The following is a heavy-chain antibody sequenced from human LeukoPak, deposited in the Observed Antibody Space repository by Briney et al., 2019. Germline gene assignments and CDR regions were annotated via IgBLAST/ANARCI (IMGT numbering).Heavy chain of an antibody. CDR3: ARGSRYFDSSDHFFDY. V-gene: IGHV3-11*01. CDR2: INTGGDSM. CDR1: GFTFSDHY. Sequence: GGSLRLSCAASGFTFSDHYMSWLRQAPGKGLEWISYINTGGDSMYHADSGKGRFTVSRDNAKNSLFLHMNSLRVEDSAVYYCARGSRYFDSSDHFFDYWGQGTLVIVSS. D-gene: IGHD3-9*01. J-gene: IGHJ4*02.